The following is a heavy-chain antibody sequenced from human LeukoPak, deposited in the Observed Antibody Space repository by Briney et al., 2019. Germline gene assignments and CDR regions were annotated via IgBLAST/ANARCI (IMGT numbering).Heavy chain of an antibody. D-gene: IGHD2-8*01. J-gene: IGHJ3*02. V-gene: IGHV3-74*01. CDR3: ARWRVSNGCNGFDAFDI. CDR1: GFTFSSYW. Sequence: GGSLRLSCAASGFTFSSYWMHWVRHAPGKGLVWVSRINSDGSSTSYADSVKGRFTISRDNAKNTLYLQMNSLRAEDTAVYYCARWRVSNGCNGFDAFDIWGQGTMVTVSS. CDR2: INSDGSST.